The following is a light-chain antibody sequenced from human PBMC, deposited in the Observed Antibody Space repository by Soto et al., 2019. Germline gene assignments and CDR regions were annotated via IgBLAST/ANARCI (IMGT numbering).Light chain of an antibody. CDR3: QQYNWT. J-gene: IGKJ1*01. Sequence: DIPMTQSPSTLSASVGDRVTITCRASQSISSWLAWYQQKPGKAPKLLIYKASNLESGVPSRFSGSGSGTEFTLTISSLQPDDFATYYCQQYNWTFGQGTKVEIK. CDR2: KAS. CDR1: QSISSW. V-gene: IGKV1-5*03.